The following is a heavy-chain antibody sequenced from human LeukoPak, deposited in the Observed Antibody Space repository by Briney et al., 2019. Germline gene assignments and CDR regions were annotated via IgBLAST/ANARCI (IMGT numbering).Heavy chain of an antibody. V-gene: IGHV4-59*01. CDR2: IYYSGST. CDR1: GGSISSYY. D-gene: IGHD3-10*01. J-gene: IGHJ4*02. CDR3: ARGHYGSGSFFLFAY. Sequence: SETLSLTCTVSGGSISSYYWSWIRQPPGKGLEWIGYIYYSGSTNYNPSLKSRVTISVDTSKNQFSLKLSSVTAADTAMYYCARGHYGSGSFFLFAYWGQGTLVTVSS.